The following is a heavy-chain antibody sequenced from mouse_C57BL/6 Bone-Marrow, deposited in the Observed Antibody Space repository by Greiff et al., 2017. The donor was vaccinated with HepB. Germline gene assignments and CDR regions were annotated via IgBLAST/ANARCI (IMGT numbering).Heavy chain of an antibody. J-gene: IGHJ2*01. Sequence: QVQLQQSGPELVKPGASVKISCKASGYAFSSSWMNWVKQRPGKGLEWIGRIYPGDGDTNYNGKFKGKATLTADKSSSTAYMQLSSLTSEDSAVYFCARSSYGYDRGYWGQGTTLTLSS. V-gene: IGHV1-82*01. D-gene: IGHD2-2*01. CDR2: IYPGDGDT. CDR1: GYAFSSSW. CDR3: ARSSYGYDRGY.